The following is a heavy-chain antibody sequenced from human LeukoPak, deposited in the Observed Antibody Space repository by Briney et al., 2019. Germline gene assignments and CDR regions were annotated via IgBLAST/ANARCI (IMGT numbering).Heavy chain of an antibody. Sequence: GASVKVSCKASGGTFSSYAISWVRQAPGQGLEWMGRIIPILGIANYAQKFQGRVTITADKSTSTAYMELSSLRSEDTAVYYCAGRPGIAAAGNKEKDYYYGMDVWGQGTTVTVSS. CDR2: IIPILGIA. CDR3: AGRPGIAAAGNKEKDYYYGMDV. D-gene: IGHD6-13*01. V-gene: IGHV1-69*04. J-gene: IGHJ6*02. CDR1: GGTFSSYA.